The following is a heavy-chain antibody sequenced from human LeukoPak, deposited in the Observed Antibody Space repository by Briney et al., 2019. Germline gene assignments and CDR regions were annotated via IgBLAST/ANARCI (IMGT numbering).Heavy chain of an antibody. J-gene: IGHJ4*02. Sequence: SVKVSCKASGGTFSSYAISWVRQAPGQGLEWMGGIIPIFGTANYAQKFQGRVTITADESTSTAYMELSSLRSEDTAVYYCAREGIAVAGTFGYWGREPWSPSPQ. CDR2: IIPIFGTA. CDR1: GGTFSSYA. V-gene: IGHV1-69*01. CDR3: AREGIAVAGTFGY. D-gene: IGHD6-19*01.